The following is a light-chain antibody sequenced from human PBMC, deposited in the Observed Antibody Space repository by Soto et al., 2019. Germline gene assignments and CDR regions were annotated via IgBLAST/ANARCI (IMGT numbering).Light chain of an antibody. CDR3: QQYNNWPET. Sequence: EIVMTQSPATLSVSAGERATLSCSASQSVSSNLAWYQQKPGQAPRLLIYGASTRATGIPARFSGSGSGTEFTLTISSLQSEDFAVYYCQQYNNWPETFGQGTKVDI. J-gene: IGKJ1*01. V-gene: IGKV3-15*01. CDR2: GAS. CDR1: QSVSSN.